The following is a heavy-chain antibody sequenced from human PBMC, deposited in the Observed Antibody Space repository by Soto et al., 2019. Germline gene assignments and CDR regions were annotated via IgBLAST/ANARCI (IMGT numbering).Heavy chain of an antibody. CDR3: ARGRSYLDRSGYYHYYYGMDV. J-gene: IGHJ6*02. CDR1: CGSGSGYS. CDR2: IKPRAST. V-gene: IGHV4-34*01. Sequence: SENLSLTCGVYCGSGSGYSWSWFREAPGKGLERIGEIKPRASTHHTPPLKARVTISVDTSKNQFSLKLSSVTAADTAVYYCARGRSYLDRSGYYHYYYGMDVWFQGTTVT. D-gene: IGHD3-22*01.